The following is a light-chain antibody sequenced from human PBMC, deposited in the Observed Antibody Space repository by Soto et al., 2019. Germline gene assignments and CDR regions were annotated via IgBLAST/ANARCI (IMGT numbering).Light chain of an antibody. CDR1: SSDVGGYNF. J-gene: IGLJ1*01. V-gene: IGLV2-8*01. CDR3: CSFAGSGYV. CDR2: EVS. Sequence: SVLPQPPSASGYLGQSVTISCTGTSSDVGGYNFVSWFQQRPGEAPKLLIYEVSNRPSGVPDRFSGSKSGNTASLTVSGLQADDEADYYCCSFAGSGYVFGSGTKVTVL.